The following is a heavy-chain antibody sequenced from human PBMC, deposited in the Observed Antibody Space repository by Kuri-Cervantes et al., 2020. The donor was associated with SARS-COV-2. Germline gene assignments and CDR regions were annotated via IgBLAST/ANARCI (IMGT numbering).Heavy chain of an antibody. J-gene: IGHJ4*02. Sequence: ASVKVSCKASGYTFTGYYMHWVRQAPGQGLEWMGWINPNSGGTNYAQKFQGWVTKTRDTSISTVYMELSRLRSDDTAVYYCAREYYYGSGRYYGAFDHWGQGTPVTVSS. CDR2: INPNSGGT. CDR1: GYTFTGYY. CDR3: AREYYYGSGRYYGAFDH. D-gene: IGHD3-10*01. V-gene: IGHV1-2*04.